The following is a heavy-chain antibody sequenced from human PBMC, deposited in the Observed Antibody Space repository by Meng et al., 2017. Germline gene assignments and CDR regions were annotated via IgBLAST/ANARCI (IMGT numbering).Heavy chain of an antibody. CDR2: INPKSGDT. Sequence: VRLVHSGGEVKKPGASVKVSCKASGYTFPDYWLHWVRRAPGQGLEWMGRINPKSGDTHYAQRFQGRVTMTGDTSISTAYMELSGLRSDDTAMYYCARDEDISAAGKLFGDYWGQGTLVTVSS. CDR3: ARDEDISAAGKLFGDY. D-gene: IGHD6-13*01. J-gene: IGHJ4*02. V-gene: IGHV1-2*06. CDR1: GYTFPDYW.